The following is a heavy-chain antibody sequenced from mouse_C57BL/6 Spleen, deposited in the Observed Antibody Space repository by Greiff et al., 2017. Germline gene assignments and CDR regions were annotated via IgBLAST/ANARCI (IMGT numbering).Heavy chain of an antibody. J-gene: IGHJ4*01. V-gene: IGHV5-6*01. CDR1: GFTFSSYG. Sequence: EVKVVESGGDLVKPGGSLKFSCAASGFTFSSYGMSWVRQTPDKRLEWVATISSGGSYTYYPDSVKGRFTISRDNAKNTLYLQMSSLKSEDTAMYYSAREGLLRIYYYAMDYWGQGTSVTVSS. CDR3: AREGLLRIYYYAMDY. CDR2: ISSGGSYT. D-gene: IGHD1-1*01.